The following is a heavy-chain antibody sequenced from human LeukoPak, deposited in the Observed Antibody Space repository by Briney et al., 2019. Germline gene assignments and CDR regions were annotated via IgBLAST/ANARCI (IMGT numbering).Heavy chain of an antibody. V-gene: IGHV1-18*01. CDR2: ISAYNGNT. D-gene: IGHD3-22*01. CDR3: ARGGHYYDRSGYPDY. J-gene: IGHJ4*02. CDR1: GYTFTSYG. Sequence: ASVKVSCKASGYTFTSYGISWVPQAPGQGLERMGWISAYNGNTNYAQKVQGRVTMTTDTSASTAYMVLRSLRSDDTAVYYCARGGHYYDRSGYPDYWGQGTLVTVSS.